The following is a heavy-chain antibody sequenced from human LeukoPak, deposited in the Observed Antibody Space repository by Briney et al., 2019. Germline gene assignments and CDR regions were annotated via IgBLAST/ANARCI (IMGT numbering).Heavy chain of an antibody. CDR3: ARDKAVAGLFDP. CDR2: ITASGTAM. J-gene: IGHJ5*02. V-gene: IGHV3-48*01. D-gene: IGHD6-19*01. CDR1: GFTFSSYS. Sequence: GGSLRLSCAASGFTFSSYSMNWVRQAPGKGLEWVSHITASGTAMFYADSVKGRFTISRDNAKNSLYLQMNSLRVEDTAVYYCARDKAVAGLFDPWGQGTLVTVSS.